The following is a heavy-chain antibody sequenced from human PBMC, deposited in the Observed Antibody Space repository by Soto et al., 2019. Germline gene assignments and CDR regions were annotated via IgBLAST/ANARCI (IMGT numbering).Heavy chain of an antibody. D-gene: IGHD3-22*01. CDR3: ARWVGGSMYDNSGKYDS. V-gene: IGHV3-30*03. Sequence: QVQLVESGGGVVQPGRSLRLTCAAAGFIFSGSGMHWVRQAPGKGLEWVALVSNDGIRKYYGDSVKGRFTISRDNAENTLYLPMNSLRAEATAVYYCARWVGGSMYDNSGKYDSWGPGTLVTVSS. CDR1: GFIFSGSG. CDR2: VSNDGIRK. J-gene: IGHJ5*01.